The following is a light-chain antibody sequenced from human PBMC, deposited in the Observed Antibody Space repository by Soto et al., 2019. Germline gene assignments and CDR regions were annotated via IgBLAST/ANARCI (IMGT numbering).Light chain of an antibody. Sequence: DIQMTQSPSSLSASVGDRVTITCQASQDISNYLNWYQQKPGKAPKLLIYDASNLETGVPSRFSGSGSGTDFTFTISSLQPEAIATYYCQQYDNLPRYTFGQGTKLEIK. J-gene: IGKJ2*01. CDR2: DAS. CDR3: QQYDNLPRYT. CDR1: QDISNY. V-gene: IGKV1-33*01.